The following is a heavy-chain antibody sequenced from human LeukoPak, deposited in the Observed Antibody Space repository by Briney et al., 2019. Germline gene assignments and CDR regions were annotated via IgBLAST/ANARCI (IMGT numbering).Heavy chain of an antibody. Sequence: GGSLRLSCAASGFTFSSFWMSWVRQAPGKGLEWVAKIIQDGSEKYYVDSVKGRFTISRDNAKNSLFLQMNSLRAEDTAVYYCARDWQWQQLDGDAFDIWGQGTMVTVSS. D-gene: IGHD6-13*01. CDR2: IIQDGSEK. J-gene: IGHJ3*02. V-gene: IGHV3-7*04. CDR3: ARDWQWQQLDGDAFDI. CDR1: GFTFSSFW.